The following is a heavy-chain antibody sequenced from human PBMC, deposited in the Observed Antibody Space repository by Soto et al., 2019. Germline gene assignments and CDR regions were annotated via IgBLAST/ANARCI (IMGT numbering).Heavy chain of an antibody. CDR3: ATRRYGNYYDSSGYYSPLNYYFDY. J-gene: IGHJ4*02. V-gene: IGHV4-30-4*01. CDR2: IYYSGST. Sequence: SETLSLTCTVSGGSISSGDYYWSWIRQPPGKGLEWIGYIYYSGSTYYNPSLKSRVTISVDTSKNQFSLKLSSVTAADTAVYYCATRRYGNYYDSSGYYSPLNYYFDYWGQGTLVTVSS. CDR1: GGSISSGDYY. D-gene: IGHD3-22*01.